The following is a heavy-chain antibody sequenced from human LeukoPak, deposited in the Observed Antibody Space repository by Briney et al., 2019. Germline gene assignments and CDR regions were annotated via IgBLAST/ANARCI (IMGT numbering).Heavy chain of an antibody. V-gene: IGHV4-59*01. CDR1: GGSISLYY. Sequence: PSVTLTLPCTVSGGSISLYYWSWLRQPPGEGLVGIGYIYYSGSTNYNPSLQSRVTISVDTSKNQFSLKLSSVTAADTAVYYCARDYYDSSGYYSGFDYWGQGNLVTVSS. J-gene: IGHJ4*02. CDR3: ARDYYDSSGYYSGFDY. D-gene: IGHD3-22*01. CDR2: IYYSGST.